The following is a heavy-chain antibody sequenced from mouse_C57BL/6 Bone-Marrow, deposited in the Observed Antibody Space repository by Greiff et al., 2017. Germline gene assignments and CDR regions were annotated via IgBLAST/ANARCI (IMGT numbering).Heavy chain of an antibody. CDR1: GYAFSSSW. J-gene: IGHJ2*01. Sequence: QVQLQQSGPELVKPGASVKTSCKASGYAFSSSWMNWVKQRPGKGLEWIGRIYPGDGDTNYNGKFKGKATLTADKSSSTAYMQLSSLTSEDSAVYFCARKRGCDYWGQGTTLTVSS. CDR2: IYPGDGDT. V-gene: IGHV1-82*01. CDR3: ARKRGCDY.